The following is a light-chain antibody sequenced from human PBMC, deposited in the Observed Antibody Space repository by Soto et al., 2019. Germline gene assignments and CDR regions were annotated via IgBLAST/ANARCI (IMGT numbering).Light chain of an antibody. CDR3: QQLNSFPPSFT. V-gene: IGKV1-9*01. Sequence: DIQLTQSPSFLSASVGDRVTITCRASQGISSYLAWYQQRPGEPTELLIYGASTLRPGVASRFSGSGSGTEFTLTISSLQPEDFATYFCQQLNSFPPSFTFGPGTTVDIK. CDR2: GAS. CDR1: QGISSY. J-gene: IGKJ3*01.